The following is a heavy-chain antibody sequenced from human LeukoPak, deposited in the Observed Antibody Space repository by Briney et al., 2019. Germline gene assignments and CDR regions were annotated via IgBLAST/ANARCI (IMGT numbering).Heavy chain of an antibody. D-gene: IGHD3-22*01. CDR3: AKQNYFDGSPYLDY. CDR1: GFTFSNYG. Sequence: GGSLRLSCAASGFTFSNYGMSWVRQAPGKGLEWVSGISNSGGNTYYGDSVKGRFTISRDNSKNTLYLQMNSLRAEDAAVYYCAKQNYFDGSPYLDYWGQGTLVTVSS. CDR2: ISNSGGNT. V-gene: IGHV3-23*01. J-gene: IGHJ4*02.